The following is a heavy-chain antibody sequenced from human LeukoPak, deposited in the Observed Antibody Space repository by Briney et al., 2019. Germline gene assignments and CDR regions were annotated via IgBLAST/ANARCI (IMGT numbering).Heavy chain of an antibody. V-gene: IGHV4-59*01. CDR3: ARESYCGGDCYESDAFDI. J-gene: IGHJ3*02. D-gene: IGHD2-21*02. CDR1: GGSISSYY. Sequence: PSETLSLTCTVSGGSISSYYWSWIRQPPGKGLEWIGYIYYSGSTNYNPSLKSRVTISVDTSKNQFSLKLSSVTAADTAVYYCARESYCGGDCYESDAFDIWGQGTMVTVSS. CDR2: IYYSGST.